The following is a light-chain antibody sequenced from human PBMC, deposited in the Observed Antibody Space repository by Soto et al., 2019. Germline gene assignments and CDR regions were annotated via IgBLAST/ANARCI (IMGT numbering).Light chain of an antibody. J-gene: IGKJ5*01. Sequence: EIVLTQSPGTLSLSPGERATLSCRASQSISFSYLAWYQQKPGQAPRLLIYGASSRATGIPDRFSGSGSGTDFTLTISGLQSEDFALYFCQQYNNWPFSFGPGTRLEIK. V-gene: IGKV3-20*01. CDR2: GAS. CDR3: QQYNNWPFS. CDR1: QSISFSY.